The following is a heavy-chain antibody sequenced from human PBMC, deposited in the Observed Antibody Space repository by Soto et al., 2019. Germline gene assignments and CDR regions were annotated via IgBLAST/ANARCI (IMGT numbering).Heavy chain of an antibody. CDR1: GYTFTSHH. CDR2: INAGDGYT. J-gene: IGHJ4*02. Sequence: QVQFVQSGAEEREPGASVKVTCKTSGYTFTSHHIHWVRQAPGQWLEWMGLINAGDGYTQYSRTFQDRVTFSRDTSAGTAYMEFNGLTYEDTAVYYCARAIGMVALDYWGQGTLVTVSS. D-gene: IGHD3-10*01. V-gene: IGHV1-3*05. CDR3: ARAIGMVALDY.